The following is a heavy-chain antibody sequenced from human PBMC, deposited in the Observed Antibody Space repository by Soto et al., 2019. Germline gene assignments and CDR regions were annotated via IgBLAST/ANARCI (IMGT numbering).Heavy chain of an antibody. CDR2: ISSSSSYI. Sequence: GGSLRLSCAASGFTFSSYSVNWVRQAPGKGLEWVSSISSSSSYIYYADSVKGRFTISRDNAKNSLYLQMNSLRAEDTAVYYCARSPTTTPPWFDPWGQGTLVTVSS. J-gene: IGHJ5*02. CDR3: ARSPTTTPPWFDP. CDR1: GFTFSSYS. D-gene: IGHD4-17*01. V-gene: IGHV3-21*01.